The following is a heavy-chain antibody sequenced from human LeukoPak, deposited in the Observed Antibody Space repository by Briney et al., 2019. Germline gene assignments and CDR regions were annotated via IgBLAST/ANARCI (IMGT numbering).Heavy chain of an antibody. CDR3: ARRVQATVLDY. Sequence: PGGSLRLSCAASGFTFSSYTMHWVRQAPGEGLEWVAVISYDGNTKYYADSVKGRFTISRDDSKSTLYLQMNSLRDEDTAVYYCARRVQATVLDYWGQGTLLTVSS. V-gene: IGHV3-30*01. CDR1: GFTFSSYT. D-gene: IGHD2-2*01. J-gene: IGHJ4*02. CDR2: ISYDGNTK.